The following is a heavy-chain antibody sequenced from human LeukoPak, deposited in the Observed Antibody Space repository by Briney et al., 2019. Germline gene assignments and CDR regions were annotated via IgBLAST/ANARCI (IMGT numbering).Heavy chain of an antibody. CDR1: GFXFSSYW. V-gene: IGHV3-7*04. Sequence: GGSLRLSCAASGFXFSSYWISWVRQAPGKGLEWVANIKQDGSEKYYVDSVKGRFTISRDNAKNSLYLQMNSLRAEDTAVYYCARDDVYPNPWGQGTLVTVSS. J-gene: IGHJ5*02. CDR3: ARDDVYPNP. D-gene: IGHD2-2*02. CDR2: IKQDGSEK.